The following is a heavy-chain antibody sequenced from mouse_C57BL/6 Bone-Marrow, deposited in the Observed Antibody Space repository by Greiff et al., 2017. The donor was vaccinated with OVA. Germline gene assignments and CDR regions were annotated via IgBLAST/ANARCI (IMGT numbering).Heavy chain of an antibody. V-gene: IGHV1-54*01. CDR1: GYAFTNYL. CDR3: ARDYYGSSPYWYFDV. J-gene: IGHJ1*03. CDR2: INPGSGGT. D-gene: IGHD1-1*01. Sequence: QVQLQQSGAELVRPGTSVKVSCKASGYAFTNYLIEWVKQRPGQGLEWIGVINPGSGGTNYNEKFKSKATLTADKSSSTAYMQLSSLTSEDSAVYFCARDYYGSSPYWYFDVWGTGTTVTVSS.